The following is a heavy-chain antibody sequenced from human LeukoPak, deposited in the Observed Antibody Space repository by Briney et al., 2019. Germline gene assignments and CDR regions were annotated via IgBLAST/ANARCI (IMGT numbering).Heavy chain of an antibody. CDR3: ARDTHYGGYYGMDV. V-gene: IGHV3-21*01. J-gene: IGHJ6*02. Sequence: GGSLRLSCAASGFTFSSYSMNWVRQAPGKGLEWVSSISSSSSYIYYADSVKGRFTISRDNAKNSLYLQMNSLRAEDTAVYYCARDTHYGGYYGMDVWGPGTTVTVSS. CDR1: GFTFSSYS. CDR2: ISSSSSYI. D-gene: IGHD4-17*01.